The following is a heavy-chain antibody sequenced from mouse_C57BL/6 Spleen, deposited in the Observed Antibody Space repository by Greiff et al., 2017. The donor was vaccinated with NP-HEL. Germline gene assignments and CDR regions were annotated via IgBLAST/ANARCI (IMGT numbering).Heavy chain of an antibody. CDR2: ISDGGSYT. D-gene: IGHD2-1*01. Sequence: EVQLQESGGGLVKPGGSLKLSCAASGFTFSSYAMSWVRQTPEKRLEWVATISDGGSYTYYPDNVKGRFTISRDNAKNNLYLQMSHLKSEDTAMYYCARDRGNLLHWYFDVWGTGTTVTVSS. J-gene: IGHJ1*03. CDR3: ARDRGNLLHWYFDV. V-gene: IGHV5-4*01. CDR1: GFTFSSYA.